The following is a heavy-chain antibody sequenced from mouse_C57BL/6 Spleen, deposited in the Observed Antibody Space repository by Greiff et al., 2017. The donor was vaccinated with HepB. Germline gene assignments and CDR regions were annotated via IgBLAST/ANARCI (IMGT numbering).Heavy chain of an antibody. CDR3: TGGYDVHFDY. V-gene: IGHV1-15*01. CDR1: GYTFTDYE. D-gene: IGHD2-2*01. Sequence: VQLQQSGAELVRPGASVTLSCKASGYTFTDYEMHWVKQTPVHGLEWIGAIDPETGGTAYNQKFKGKAILTADKSSSTAYMELRSLTSEDSAVYYCTGGYDVHFDYWGQGTTLTVSS. CDR2: IDPETGGT. J-gene: IGHJ2*01.